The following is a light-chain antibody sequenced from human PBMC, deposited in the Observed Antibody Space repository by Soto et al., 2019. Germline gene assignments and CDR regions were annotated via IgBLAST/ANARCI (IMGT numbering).Light chain of an antibody. CDR3: QQSYTTPRT. CDR1: QNINTY. Sequence: DIQMTQSPSSLSASVGDRVTITCRASQNINTYLNWYQQKPGKALKLLIYGTSSLQSGVPSRFSGSGSGTDFTLTISSLQPEDFATYYCQQSYTTPRTFGQGTKVE. J-gene: IGKJ1*01. CDR2: GTS. V-gene: IGKV1-39*01.